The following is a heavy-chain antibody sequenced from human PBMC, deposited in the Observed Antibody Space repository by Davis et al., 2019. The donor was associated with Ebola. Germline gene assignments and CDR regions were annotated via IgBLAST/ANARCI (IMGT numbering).Heavy chain of an antibody. J-gene: IGHJ4*02. Sequence: GESLKISCAASGFTFSSYAMHWVRQAPGKGLEWVAVIWYDGSNKYYADSVKGRFTISRDNSKNTLYLQMNSLRAEDTAVYYCAKPDIVVVVAAIQFDYWGQGTLVTVSS. CDR1: GFTFSSYA. D-gene: IGHD2-15*01. CDR3: AKPDIVVVVAAIQFDY. CDR2: IWYDGSNK. V-gene: IGHV3-33*06.